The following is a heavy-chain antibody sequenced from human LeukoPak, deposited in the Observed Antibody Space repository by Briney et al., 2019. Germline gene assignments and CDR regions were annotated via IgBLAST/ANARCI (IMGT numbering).Heavy chain of an antibody. CDR1: GGSISSYY. V-gene: IGHV4-59*08. D-gene: IGHD3-3*01. CDR2: IYYSGST. J-gene: IGHJ3*02. Sequence: PSETLSLTCTVSGGSISSYYWSWIRQPPGKGLEWIGYIYYSGSTNYNPSLKSRVTISVDTSKNQFSLKLSSVTAADTAVYYCARVFGLFGFLEWLFAFDIWGQGTMVTVSS. CDR3: ARVFGLFGFLEWLFAFDI.